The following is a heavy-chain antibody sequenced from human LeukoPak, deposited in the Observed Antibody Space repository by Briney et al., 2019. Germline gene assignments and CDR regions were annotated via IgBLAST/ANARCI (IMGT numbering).Heavy chain of an antibody. D-gene: IGHD3-10*01. V-gene: IGHV1-18*04. CDR2: ISAYNGNT. CDR1: GYTFTSYG. J-gene: IGHJ6*03. Sequence: GASVKVSCKASGYTFTSYGISWVRQAPGQGLEWMGWISAYNGNTNYAQKLQGRVTMTTDTSTSTAYMELRSLRSDDTAVYYCARDRDTMVRRYYYYDMDVWGKGTTVTVSS. CDR3: ARDRDTMVRRYYYYDMDV.